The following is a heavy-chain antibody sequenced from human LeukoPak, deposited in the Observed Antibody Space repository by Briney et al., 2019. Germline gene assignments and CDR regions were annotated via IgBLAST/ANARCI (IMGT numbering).Heavy chain of an antibody. J-gene: IGHJ5*02. CDR1: GYTFTSYG. D-gene: IGHD4-17*01. Sequence: ASVKVSCKASGYTFTSYGISWVRQAPGQGLEWMGWISAYNGNTNYAQKLQGRVTMTTDTSTSTAYMELRSLRSDDTAVYYCARVRTTVTTGWFDPWGQGTLVTVYS. V-gene: IGHV1-18*01. CDR3: ARVRTTVTTGWFDP. CDR2: ISAYNGNT.